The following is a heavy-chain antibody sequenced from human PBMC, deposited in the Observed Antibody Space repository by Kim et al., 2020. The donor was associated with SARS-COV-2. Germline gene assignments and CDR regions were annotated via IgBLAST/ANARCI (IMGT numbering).Heavy chain of an antibody. J-gene: IGHJ6*02. CDR3: ARGSSSRGYYGSGSYYNGKYYYYYGMDV. Sequence: SETLSLTCAVYGGSFSGYYWSWIRQPPGKGLEWIGEINHSGSTNYNPSLKSRVTISVDTSKNQFSLKLSSVTAADTAVYYCARGSSSRGYYGSGSYYNGKYYYYYGMDVWGQGTTVTVSS. CDR1: GGSFSGYY. CDR2: INHSGST. V-gene: IGHV4-34*01. D-gene: IGHD3-10*01.